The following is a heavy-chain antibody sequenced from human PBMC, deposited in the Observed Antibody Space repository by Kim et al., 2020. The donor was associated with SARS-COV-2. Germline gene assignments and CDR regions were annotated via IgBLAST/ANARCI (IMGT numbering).Heavy chain of an antibody. Sequence: SETLSLTCTVSGGSISSSSYYWGWIRQPPGKGLEWIGSIYYSGSTYYNPSLKSRVTISVDTSKNQFSLKLSSVTAADTAVYYCARDAGLVDFDWLLGGSNWFDPWGQGTLVTVSS. J-gene: IGHJ5*02. CDR3: ARDAGLVDFDWLLGGSNWFDP. CDR2: IYYSGST. V-gene: IGHV4-39*07. D-gene: IGHD3-9*01. CDR1: GGSISSSSYY.